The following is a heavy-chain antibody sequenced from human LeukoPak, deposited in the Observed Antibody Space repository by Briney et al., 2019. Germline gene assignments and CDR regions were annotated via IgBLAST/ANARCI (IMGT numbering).Heavy chain of an antibody. CDR3: ARGGFYGHPFGF. CDR2: IYYTGTT. Sequence: SETLSLNCTVSGGSISNSAYYWGWIRQPPGKGLEWIGSIYYTGTTSYNPSLESRVTISVDSSNNQISLNLNSVIAADTAMYFCARGGFYGHPFGFGGQGILVIVSA. V-gene: IGHV4-39*07. CDR1: GGSISNSAYY. D-gene: IGHD3-3*01. J-gene: IGHJ4*02.